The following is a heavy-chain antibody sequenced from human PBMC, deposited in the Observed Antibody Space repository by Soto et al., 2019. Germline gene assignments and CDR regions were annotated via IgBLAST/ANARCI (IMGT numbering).Heavy chain of an antibody. Sequence: PRPSVKVSCTASGYTFTSYGISWVRQAPGQGLEWMGWISAYNGNTNYAQKLQGRVTMTTDTSTSTAYMELRSLRSDDTAVYYCARDYRYCSSTSCYAYYYYGMDVWGQGTTVTVSS. CDR1: GYTFTSYG. V-gene: IGHV1-18*01. J-gene: IGHJ6*02. CDR3: ARDYRYCSSTSCYAYYYYGMDV. D-gene: IGHD2-2*01. CDR2: ISAYNGNT.